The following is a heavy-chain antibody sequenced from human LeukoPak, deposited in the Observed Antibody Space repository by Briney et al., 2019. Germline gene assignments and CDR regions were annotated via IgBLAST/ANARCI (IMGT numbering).Heavy chain of an antibody. D-gene: IGHD3-16*01. CDR2: ISHDGTDT. J-gene: IGHJ4*02. CDR1: GFTFSTYV. V-gene: IGHV3-74*01. CDR3: AKDGANRGYFDY. Sequence: GGSLRLSCAASGFTFSTYVMHWVRQAPGKGLMWVSRISHDGTDTSYADSVKDRFTVSRDNAKNTLYLQMNSLRADDTAVYYCAKDGANRGYFDYWGQGTLVTVSS.